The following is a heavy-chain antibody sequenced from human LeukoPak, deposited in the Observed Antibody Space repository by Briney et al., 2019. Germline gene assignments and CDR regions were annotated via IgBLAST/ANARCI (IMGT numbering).Heavy chain of an antibody. Sequence: GGSLRLSCAASGFTFSSYGMRWVRQAPGKGREWVAVISYDGSNKYYADSVKGRFTISRDNSKNTVYLQMNSLRAEDTAVYSCAKDRGSWRRYSGYYLEVYFDYWGQGTLVTVSS. CDR2: ISYDGSNK. V-gene: IGHV3-30*18. J-gene: IGHJ4*02. CDR3: AKDRGSWRRYSGYYLEVYFDY. D-gene: IGHD5-12*01. CDR1: GFTFSSYG.